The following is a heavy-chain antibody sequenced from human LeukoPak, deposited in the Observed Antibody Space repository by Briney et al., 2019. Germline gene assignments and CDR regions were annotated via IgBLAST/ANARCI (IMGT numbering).Heavy chain of an antibody. CDR2: ISWNSGSI. CDR3: AKSMTTVVTNPYFDY. J-gene: IGHJ4*02. CDR1: GFTFSSYA. D-gene: IGHD4-23*01. V-gene: IGHV3-9*01. Sequence: GGSLRLSCAASGFTFSSYAMSWVRQAPGKGLEWVSGISWNSGSIGYADSVKGRFTISRDNAKNSLYLQMNSLRAEDTALYYCAKSMTTVVTNPYFDYWGQGTLVTVSS.